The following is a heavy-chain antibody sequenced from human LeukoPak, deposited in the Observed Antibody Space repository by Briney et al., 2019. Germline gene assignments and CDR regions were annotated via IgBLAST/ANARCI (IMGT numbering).Heavy chain of an antibody. D-gene: IGHD1-26*01. V-gene: IGHV1-69*06. Sequence: ASVKISCKASGVTFSSYAIIWVRQAPGQGLEWMGGIIPIFGTANYAQKFQGRVTITADKSTSTAYMELSSLRSEDTAVYYCARALIVGATTIFYYYYYMDVWGKGTTVTVSS. CDR1: GVTFSSYA. J-gene: IGHJ6*03. CDR2: IIPIFGTA. CDR3: ARALIVGATTIFYYYYYMDV.